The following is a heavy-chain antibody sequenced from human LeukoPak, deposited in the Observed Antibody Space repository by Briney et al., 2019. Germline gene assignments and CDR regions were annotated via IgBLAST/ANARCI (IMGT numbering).Heavy chain of an antibody. J-gene: IGHJ3*02. CDR2: IDPNSGGT. CDR1: RYTFTDYY. V-gene: IGHV1-2*02. D-gene: IGHD4-23*01. CDR3: ARGSYGGNSYDAFDI. Sequence: GAPVKVSCEASRYTFTDYYMHWVRQAPGQGLEWLAWIDPNSGGTNYAQKFQGRVTMTRDTSISTAYMELSRLTSDDTAVYYCARGSYGGNSYDAFDIWGQGTMVTVSS.